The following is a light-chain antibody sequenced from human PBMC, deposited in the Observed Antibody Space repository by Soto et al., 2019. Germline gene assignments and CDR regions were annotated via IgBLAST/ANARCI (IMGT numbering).Light chain of an antibody. CDR3: QQIDSFPLT. J-gene: IGKJ4*01. Sequence: DIQMTQSPSSVSASVGDRVTITCRASQAISTYLAWHQQTPGKAPKLLIFAASILQDGVPSRFTGSGSGTDFTLTISSLQPEDVATYYCQQIDSFPLTFGGGTKVEI. V-gene: IGKV1-12*01. CDR1: QAISTY. CDR2: AAS.